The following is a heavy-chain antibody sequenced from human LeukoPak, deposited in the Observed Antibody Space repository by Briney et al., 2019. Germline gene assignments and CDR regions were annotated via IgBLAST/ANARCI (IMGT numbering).Heavy chain of an antibody. CDR2: INPNSGGT. V-gene: IGHV1-2*04. D-gene: IGHD7-27*01. CDR3: ATSQNGDKYFDY. CDR1: GYTFTGYY. Sequence: ASVKVSCKASGYTFTGYYMHWVRQAPGQGLEWVGWINPNSGGTNYAQKFQGWVTMTRDTSISTAYMELSRLRSDDTAVYYCATSQNGDKYFDYWGKGTLVTVSS. J-gene: IGHJ4*02.